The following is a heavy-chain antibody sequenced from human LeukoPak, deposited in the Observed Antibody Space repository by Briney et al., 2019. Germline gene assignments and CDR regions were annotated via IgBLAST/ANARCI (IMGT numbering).Heavy chain of an antibody. J-gene: IGHJ4*02. Sequence: PGGSLRLSSAPSGFTFDDYAMHWVRHAPGKGLEWVSLISGDGGSTYYADSVKGRFTISRDNSKNSLYLQMNSLRTEDTALYYCARQVGARPYFDYWGQGTLVTVSS. CDR3: ARQVGARPYFDY. D-gene: IGHD1-26*01. CDR1: GFTFDDYA. CDR2: ISGDGGST. V-gene: IGHV3-43*02.